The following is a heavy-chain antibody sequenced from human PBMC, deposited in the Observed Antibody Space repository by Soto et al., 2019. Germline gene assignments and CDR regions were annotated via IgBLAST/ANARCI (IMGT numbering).Heavy chain of an antibody. CDR1: GFTFSSYA. CDR2: INPDGSAT. J-gene: IGHJ4*02. D-gene: IGHD5-18*01. Sequence: SLRLSCAASGFTFSSYAMHWVRQAPGKGLVWVSRINPDGSATNYADSVKGRFTISRDNAKNTLYLQMNSLRAEDTAVFYCGRGGSDSPMAPGYWGQGTLVTVSS. V-gene: IGHV3-74*01. CDR3: GRGGSDSPMAPGY.